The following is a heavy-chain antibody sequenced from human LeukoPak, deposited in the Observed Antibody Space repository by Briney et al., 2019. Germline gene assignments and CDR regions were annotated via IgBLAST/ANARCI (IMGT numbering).Heavy chain of an antibody. J-gene: IGHJ4*02. V-gene: IGHV3-23*01. CDR2: ISGSGGRT. CDR1: GFTLSSYA. Sequence: PGGSPRLSCSASGFTLSSYAMSWVRQAPGKGLEWVSSISGSGGRTYYAESVKGRFTISRDNSKNTLYLQMNSLRAEDTAVYYCAKHFYSFDYWGQGTLVTVSS. D-gene: IGHD2/OR15-2a*01. CDR3: AKHFYSFDY.